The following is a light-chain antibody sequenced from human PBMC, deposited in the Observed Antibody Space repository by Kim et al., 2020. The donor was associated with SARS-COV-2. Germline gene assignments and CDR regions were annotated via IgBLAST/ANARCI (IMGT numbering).Light chain of an antibody. Sequence: LSPAETDTLSSGDSESLSYVLAWYQQKRAEAPRLLIYGTSTSATVIPARFSGSGAGTEFTLSIRSLQSEESAVYFCQQNSNWPRTFGQRATVDIK. V-gene: IGKV3-15*01. CDR2: GTS. J-gene: IGKJ1*01. CDR3: QQNSNWPRT. CDR1: ESLSYV.